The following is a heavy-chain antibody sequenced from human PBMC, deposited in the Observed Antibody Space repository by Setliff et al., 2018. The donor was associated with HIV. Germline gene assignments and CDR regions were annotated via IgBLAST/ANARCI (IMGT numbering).Heavy chain of an antibody. J-gene: IGHJ3*02. CDR2: IRYDGSNK. CDR3: AKDLYYYGSGSYSLSAFDI. CDR1: GFTFSSYG. Sequence: PGGSLRLSCAASGFTFSSYGMHWVRQAPGKGLEWVAFIRYDGSNKYYADSVKGRFTISRDNSKNTLYLQMNSLRAEDTAVYYCAKDLYYYGSGSYSLSAFDIWGQGTMVTVSS. V-gene: IGHV3-30*02. D-gene: IGHD3-10*01.